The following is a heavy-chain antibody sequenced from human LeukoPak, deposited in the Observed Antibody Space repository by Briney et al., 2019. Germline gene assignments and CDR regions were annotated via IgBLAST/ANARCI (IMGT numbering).Heavy chain of an antibody. CDR2: VYYTGST. CDR3: ARHGDKFFLGAFDI. J-gene: IGHJ3*02. Sequence: PSETLSLTCDVSGFSISTTYYWGWLRQPPGKGLEWIGTVYYTGSTYSNPSLGSRLTLSIDTSKNQFSLSLTSVTAADTAIYYCARHGDKFFLGAFDIWGQQTVVTVSS. V-gene: IGHV4-38-2*01. CDR1: GFSISTTYY.